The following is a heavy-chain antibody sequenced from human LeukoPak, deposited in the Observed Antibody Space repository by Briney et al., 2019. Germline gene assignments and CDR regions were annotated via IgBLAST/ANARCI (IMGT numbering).Heavy chain of an antibody. J-gene: IGHJ6*02. Sequence: ASVKVSCKASGYTFTSYYMHWVRQAPGQGLEWMGIINPSGGSTSYAQKFQGRVTMTRDTSTSTVYMELSSLRSEDTAVYYCARDRPGGGAFNYYYYYGMDVWGQGTTVTVSS. CDR3: ARDRPGGGAFNYYYYYGMDV. D-gene: IGHD3-10*01. V-gene: IGHV1-46*01. CDR2: INPSGGST. CDR1: GYTFTSYY.